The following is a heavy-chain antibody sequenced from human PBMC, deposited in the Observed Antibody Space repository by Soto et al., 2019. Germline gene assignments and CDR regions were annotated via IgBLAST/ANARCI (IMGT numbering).Heavy chain of an antibody. CDR2: ISSTTNYI. Sequence: TGGSLRLSCAASGFTFTRYSMNWVRQAPGKGLEWVSSISSTTNYIYYGDSMKGRFTISRDNAKNSLYLEMNSLRAEDTAVYYCARESEDLTSNFDYWGQGTLVTVSS. J-gene: IGHJ4*02. CDR3: ARESEDLTSNFDY. V-gene: IGHV3-21*06. CDR1: GFTFTRYS.